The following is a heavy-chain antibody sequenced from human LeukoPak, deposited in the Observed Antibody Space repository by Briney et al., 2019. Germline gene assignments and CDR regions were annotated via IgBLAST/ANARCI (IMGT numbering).Heavy chain of an antibody. CDR3: ARRRGYSEFDY. CDR1: GGSISSYY. J-gene: IGHJ4*02. CDR2: IYYSGST. D-gene: IGHD5-18*01. V-gene: IGHV4-59*01. Sequence: SETLSLTCTVSGGSISSYYWSWIWQPPGKGLEWIGYIYYSGSTNYNPSLKSRVTISVDTSKNQFSLKLSSVTAADTAVYYCARRRGYSEFDYWGQGTLVTVSS.